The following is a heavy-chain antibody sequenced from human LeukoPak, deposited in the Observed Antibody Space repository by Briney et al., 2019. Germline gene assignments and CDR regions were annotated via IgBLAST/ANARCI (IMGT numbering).Heavy chain of an antibody. J-gene: IGHJ4*02. D-gene: IGHD6-19*01. CDR1: GGSISSTSYY. CDR2: IYYSGST. Sequence: KPSETLSLTCTVSGGSISSTSYYWGWLRQPPGKGLEWIGNIYYSGSTYYNPSLTSRVTISVDTSKNQFSLKLSSVTAADTAVYYCARQGIAVAGTFRKYYFDYWGQGTLVTVSS. CDR3: ARQGIAVAGTFRKYYFDY. V-gene: IGHV4-39*01.